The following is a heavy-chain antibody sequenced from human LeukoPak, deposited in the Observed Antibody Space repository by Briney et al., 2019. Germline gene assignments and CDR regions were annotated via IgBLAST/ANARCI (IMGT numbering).Heavy chain of an antibody. D-gene: IGHD3-16*01. J-gene: IGHJ4*02. CDR1: GDSLSSNSAA. CDR2: KYYRSKWYN. Sequence: LQTLSLTCALSGDSLSSNSAAWNWIRQSPSRGLEWLGRKYYRSKWYNDYAVSVKSRITINPDTSKNQFSLQLNSVTPEDTAVYYCAKVRWGSDNALDSGGRGPVVTGTS. V-gene: IGHV6-1*01. CDR3: AKVRWGSDNALDS.